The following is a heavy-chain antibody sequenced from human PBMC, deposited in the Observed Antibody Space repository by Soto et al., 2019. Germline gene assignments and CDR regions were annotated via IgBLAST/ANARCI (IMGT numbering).Heavy chain of an antibody. CDR2: IDSGDGTT. D-gene: IGHD4-17*01. V-gene: IGHV3-11*01. CDR3: ARVWMTNVTTPAFDL. CDR1: GFDFGDYY. Sequence: LRLSCTGSGFDFGDYYMSWIRQAPGKGLEWVSYIDSGDGTTYYTDSVKGRFTISRDNAKKTVYLQMSSLRVEDTALYYCARVWMTNVTTPAFDLWGQGTKVTVSS. J-gene: IGHJ3*01.